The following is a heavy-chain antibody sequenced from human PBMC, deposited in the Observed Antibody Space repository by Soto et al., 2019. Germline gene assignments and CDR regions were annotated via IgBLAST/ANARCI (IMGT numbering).Heavy chain of an antibody. CDR3: ARQRGCDY. J-gene: IGHJ4*02. CDR2: IKQDGSEI. V-gene: IGHV3-7*01. D-gene: IGHD1-1*01. Sequence: EVQLVESGGGLVQPGGSLRLSCAASGFNFSGYSMSWVRKAPGKGLEWVANIKQDGSEIYYVDSVKGRFTISRDNAKNSLYLQMNSLRADDTAVYYCARQRGCDYWGQGTLVTVSS. CDR1: GFNFSGYS.